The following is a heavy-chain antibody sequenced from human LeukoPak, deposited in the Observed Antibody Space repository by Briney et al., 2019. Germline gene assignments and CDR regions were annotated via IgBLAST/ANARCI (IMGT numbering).Heavy chain of an antibody. CDR1: GGSFSSSSYY. D-gene: IGHD3-10*01. Sequence: PSETLSLTCSASGGSFSSSSYYWGWIRQPPGQGLEWIGCISYSGSTFYNPSHKSRVTISVDTSKSHFALKLSSGTAADTAVYYCARRDASGVANAVDIWGQGTMVTVSS. J-gene: IGHJ3*02. CDR3: ARRDASGVANAVDI. V-gene: IGHV4-39*02. CDR2: ISYSGST.